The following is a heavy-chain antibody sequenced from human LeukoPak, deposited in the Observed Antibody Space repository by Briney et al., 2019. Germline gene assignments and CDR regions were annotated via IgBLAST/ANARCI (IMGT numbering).Heavy chain of an antibody. V-gene: IGHV3-11*01. D-gene: IGHD2-21*02. CDR3: AREYAYCGGDCYAGCYGMDV. Sequence: GGSLRLSCAASGFTFSDYYMSWIRQAPGKGLEWVSYISSSGSTIYYADSVKGRFTISRDNAKNSLYLQMNSLRAEDTAVYYCAREYAYCGGDCYAGCYGMDVWGQGTTVTVSS. CDR1: GFTFSDYY. CDR2: ISSSGSTI. J-gene: IGHJ6*02.